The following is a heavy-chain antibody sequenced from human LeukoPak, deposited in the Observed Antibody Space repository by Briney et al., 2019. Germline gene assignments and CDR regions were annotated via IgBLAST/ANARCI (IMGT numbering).Heavy chain of an antibody. CDR3: ATYFAGAETFDI. CDR2: IFPGDSDT. V-gene: IGHV5-51*01. Sequence: GESLKISCKAPGNSITTYWIGWVRQKPGKGLEWMGLIFPGDSDTKYSPSFQGQVTISADKSISTAYLQWSSLKASDTAMYYCATYFAGAETFDIWGQGTMVTVSS. CDR1: GNSITTYW. J-gene: IGHJ3*02. D-gene: IGHD3-16*01.